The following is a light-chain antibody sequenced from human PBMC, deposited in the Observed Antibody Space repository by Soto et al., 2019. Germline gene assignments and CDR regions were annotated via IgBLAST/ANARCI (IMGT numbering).Light chain of an antibody. CDR2: GAY. CDR3: QQYNNWPPTWT. CDR1: QSVSSN. J-gene: IGKJ1*01. V-gene: IGKV3-15*01. Sequence: MVMAESAATLSVSPGERATLSCRASQSVSSNLASYQQKPGQAPRLLIYGAYTRATGIPARFSGSGSGTEFTLTISSLQSEDFAVYYCQQYNNWPPTWTFGQGTKV.